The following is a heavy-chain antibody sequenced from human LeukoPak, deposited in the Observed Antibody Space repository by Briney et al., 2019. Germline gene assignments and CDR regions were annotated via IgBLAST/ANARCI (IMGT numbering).Heavy chain of an antibody. CDR3: AKDYYDSSGYYSRDY. V-gene: IGHV3-23*01. Sequence: PGGSLRLSCAASGFTFSSYAMSWVRQAPGKGLEWVSAISGSGGSTYYADSVKGRITISRDNSKNTLYLQMNSLRAEDTAVYYCAKDYYDSSGYYSRDYWGQGTLVTVSS. J-gene: IGHJ4*02. CDR1: GFTFSSYA. CDR2: ISGSGGST. D-gene: IGHD3-22*01.